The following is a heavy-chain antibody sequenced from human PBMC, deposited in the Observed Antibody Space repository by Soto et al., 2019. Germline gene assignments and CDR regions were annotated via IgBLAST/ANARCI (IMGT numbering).Heavy chain of an antibody. Sequence: QVQLQESGPGLVKPSGTLSLTCAVSGGSISSSNWWSWVRQPPGKGLEWIGEIHHSGTTNYNPSLKRXVXIXVYXSKNQITLKLNSVTAADTAIHYCARVISLVGNFQQWGQGTLVTVSS. J-gene: IGHJ1*01. V-gene: IGHV4-4*02. CDR3: ARVISLVGNFQQ. CDR2: IHHSGTT. CDR1: GGSISSSNW. D-gene: IGHD1-26*01.